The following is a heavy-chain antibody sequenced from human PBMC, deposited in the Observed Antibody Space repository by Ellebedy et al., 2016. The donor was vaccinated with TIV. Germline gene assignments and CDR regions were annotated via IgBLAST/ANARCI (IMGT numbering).Heavy chain of an antibody. D-gene: IGHD3-22*01. CDR3: ARGRQSYDSSAYYLDS. V-gene: IGHV4-34*01. CDR2: INHSGTT. Sequence: SETLSLTXAVYGESFSGHYWSWIRQPPGKGLEWIGEINHSGTTNYNPSLKSRVTISVDTSKSQFSLKVNSVTAADRAVYYCARGRQSYDSSAYYLDSWGQGTLATVSS. J-gene: IGHJ5*01. CDR1: GESFSGHY.